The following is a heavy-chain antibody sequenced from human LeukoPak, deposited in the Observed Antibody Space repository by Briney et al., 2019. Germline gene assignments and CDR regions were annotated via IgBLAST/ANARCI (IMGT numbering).Heavy chain of an antibody. V-gene: IGHV1-18*01. CDR1: GYTFTSYG. Sequence: ASVKVSCKASGYTFTSYGISWVRQAPGQGLEWMGWISAYNGNTNYAQKLQGRVTMTTDTSTSTAYMKLRSLRSDDTAVYYCARDRRLRFLEWQKVDYWGQGTLVTVSS. J-gene: IGHJ4*02. D-gene: IGHD3-3*01. CDR3: ARDRRLRFLEWQKVDY. CDR2: ISAYNGNT.